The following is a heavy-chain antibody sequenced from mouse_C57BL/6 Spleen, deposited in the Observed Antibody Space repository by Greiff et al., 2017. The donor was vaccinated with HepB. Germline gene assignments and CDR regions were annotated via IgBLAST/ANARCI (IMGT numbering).Heavy chain of an antibody. D-gene: IGHD1-1*01. CDR3: ARTTTVVAEDYAMDY. Sequence: EVQGVESGGGLVKPGGSLKLSCAASGFTFSDYGMHWVRQAPEKGLEWVAYISSGSSTIYYADTVKGRFTISRDNAKNTLFLQMTSLRSEDTAMYYCARTTTVVAEDYAMDYWGQGTSVTVSS. J-gene: IGHJ4*01. CDR1: GFTFSDYG. CDR2: ISSGSSTI. V-gene: IGHV5-17*01.